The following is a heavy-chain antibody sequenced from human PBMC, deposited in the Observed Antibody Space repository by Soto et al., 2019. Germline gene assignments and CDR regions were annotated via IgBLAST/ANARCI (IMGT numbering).Heavy chain of an antibody. CDR2: ISSSSSTI. CDR3: AKDTTMAPFDY. D-gene: IGHD3-10*01. J-gene: IGHJ4*02. Sequence: GGSLRLSCAASGFTFSSYSMNWVRQAPGKGLEWVSYISSSSSTIYYADSVKGRFTISRDNAKNTLYLQMNSLRAEDTAVYYCAKDTTMAPFDYWGQGTLVTVSS. V-gene: IGHV3-48*01. CDR1: GFTFSSYS.